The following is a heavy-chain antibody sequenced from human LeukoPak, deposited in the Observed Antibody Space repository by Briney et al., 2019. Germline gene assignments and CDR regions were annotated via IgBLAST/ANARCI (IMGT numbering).Heavy chain of an antibody. D-gene: IGHD1-14*01. V-gene: IGHV1-18*01. Sequence: ASVKVSCKASGYTFTSYGISWVRQAPGQGLEWMGWISAYNGNTNYAQKLQGRVTMTRDTSISTAYMELSRLRSDDTAVYYCAKSSPGYYYGMDVWGQGTTVTVSS. CDR1: GYTFTSYG. J-gene: IGHJ6*02. CDR3: AKSSPGYYYGMDV. CDR2: ISAYNGNT.